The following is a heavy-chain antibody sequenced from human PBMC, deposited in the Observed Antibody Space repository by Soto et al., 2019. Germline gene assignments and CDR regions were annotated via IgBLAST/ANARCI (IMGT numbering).Heavy chain of an antibody. V-gene: IGHV4-34*01. CDR2: INHRGST. CDR3: ARKDGTSWYFDY. J-gene: IGHJ4*02. CDR1: GGSFSGYY. Sequence: QVQLQQWGAGLLKPSETLSLTCAVYGGSFSGYYWNWIRQPPGKGLEWLGEINHRGSTNHNPSLKSRVTISVDTSKNQFSLKLTSVTAADTAVYFCARKDGTSWYFDYWGQGTLVTVSS. D-gene: IGHD6-13*01.